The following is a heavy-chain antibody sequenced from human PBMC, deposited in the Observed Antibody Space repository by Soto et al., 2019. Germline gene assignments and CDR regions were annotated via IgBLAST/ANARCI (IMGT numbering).Heavy chain of an antibody. J-gene: IGHJ5*02. V-gene: IGHV2-5*02. D-gene: IGHD3-10*01. Sequence: QITLRESGPTLLMPTQTLTLTCTFSGFSLSTNGVGVGWIRQPPGKALEWLALIYWDDDKAYSPSLRSRLTITKDTSKNQVVLTMTNMDTVDTATYYCAPTPRGESARGFDPWGQGTLVTVSS. CDR1: GFSLSTNGVG. CDR2: IYWDDDK. CDR3: APTPRGESARGFDP.